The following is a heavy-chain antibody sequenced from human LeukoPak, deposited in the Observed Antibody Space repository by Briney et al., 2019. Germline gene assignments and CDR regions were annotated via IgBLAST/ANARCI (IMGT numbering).Heavy chain of an antibody. J-gene: IGHJ6*02. CDR1: GFTFKAYS. CDR3: VRDQCSSTSCYVGDNYFYYYGMDV. D-gene: IGHD2-2*01. CDR2: ISVGSRTI. Sequence: PGGSLRLSCAASGFTFKAYSMNWVRQAPGKGLEWVSYISVGSRTIYYADSVKGRFTISRDSVKNSLYLQMKSLRAEDTAVYYCVRDQCSSTSCYVGDNYFYYYGMDVWGQGTTVTAS. V-gene: IGHV3-48*01.